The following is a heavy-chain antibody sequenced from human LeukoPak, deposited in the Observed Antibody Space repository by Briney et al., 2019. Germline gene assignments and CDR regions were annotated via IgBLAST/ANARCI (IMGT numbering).Heavy chain of an antibody. CDR1: GFTFSSYG. Sequence: GRSLRLSCAASGFTFSSYGMHWVRQAPGKGLEWVAVLSYDGSNKYYADSVKGRFTISRDNSKNTLYLQMNSLRAEDTAVYYCAKIGRRYGSGNPGEIDYWGQGTLVTVSS. CDR3: AKIGRRYGSGNPGEIDY. D-gene: IGHD3-10*01. V-gene: IGHV3-30*18. CDR2: LSYDGSNK. J-gene: IGHJ4*02.